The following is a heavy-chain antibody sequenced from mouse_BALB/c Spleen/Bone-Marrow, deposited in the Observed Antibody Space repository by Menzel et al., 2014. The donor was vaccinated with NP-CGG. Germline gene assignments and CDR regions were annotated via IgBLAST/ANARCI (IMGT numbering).Heavy chain of an antibody. D-gene: IGHD2-4*01. CDR3: GRGDDYDGDFDR. J-gene: IGHJ2*01. CDR2: INPYNGDT. V-gene: IGHV1-37*01. CDR1: GYSFTGYF. Sequence: VQLKESGPELVKPGASVKISCKASGYSFTGYFMNWLKQSHGKSLEWIGRINPYNGDTFYNQKFKGKATLTVDKSSSTAHMELLSRTSEDSAVYYCGRGDDYDGDFDRWGQGTTLTVSS.